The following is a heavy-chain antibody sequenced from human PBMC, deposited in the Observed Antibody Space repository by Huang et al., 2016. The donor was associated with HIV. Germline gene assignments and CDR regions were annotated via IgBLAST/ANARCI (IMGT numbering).Heavy chain of an antibody. D-gene: IGHD1-26*01. CDR3: AKDGRGSGTYYDYFEY. Sequence: QVQLVESGGGVVQHGRSLRLSCAAFGFTFNKFYMHWVRQAPGKGLEWVAIISCDGSSKYHADSVKGRFTISRDNSKNTVYLQMNSLRVEDTAVYYCAKDGRGSGTYYDYFEYWGQGTLVTVSS. CDR2: ISCDGSSK. CDR1: GFTFNKFY. J-gene: IGHJ4*02. V-gene: IGHV3-30*18.